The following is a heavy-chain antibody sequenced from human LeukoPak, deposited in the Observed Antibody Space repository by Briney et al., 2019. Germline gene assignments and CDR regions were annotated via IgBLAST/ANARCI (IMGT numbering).Heavy chain of an antibody. CDR2: ISYDGSNK. CDR3: AKGPFGSCSSPSCYFFDY. CDR1: GFTFSSYA. J-gene: IGHJ4*02. D-gene: IGHD2-2*01. Sequence: GGSLRLSCAASGFTFSSYAMHWVRQAPGKGLEWVAVISYDGSNKYYADSVKGRFTISRDNSKNTLYLEMNSLRVEDTAVYYCAKGPFGSCSSPSCYFFDYWGQGTLVSVSS. V-gene: IGHV3-30*04.